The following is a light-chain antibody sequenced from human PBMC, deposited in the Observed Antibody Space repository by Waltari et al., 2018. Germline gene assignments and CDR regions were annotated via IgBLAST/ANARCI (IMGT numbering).Light chain of an antibody. V-gene: IGLV1-40*01. CDR3: QSYDTSLSVV. CDR1: GSNIGAGYD. CDR2: GTS. Sequence: QSVLTQPPSVSGAPGQRVTISCTGSGSNIGAGYDVHWYQQLPRAAPKLRIYGTSTRPLGVPDRFFGSKSGTSASLAITGLQAEDEADYYCQSYDTSLSVVFGGGTKLTVL. J-gene: IGLJ3*02.